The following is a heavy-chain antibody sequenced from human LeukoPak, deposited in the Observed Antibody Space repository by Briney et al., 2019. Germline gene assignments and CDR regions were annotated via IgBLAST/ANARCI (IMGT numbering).Heavy chain of an antibody. CDR1: GSTFSSCW. CDR2: INQDGSEK. J-gene: IGHJ4*02. D-gene: IGHD6-19*01. V-gene: IGHV3-7*01. CDR3: ARDLDSRGWYYFDY. Sequence: GGSLTLSRVASGSTFSSCWMSWVRQAPGKGLEWVANINQDGSEKHYVDSVKGRFTSSRDNAMNSLYLQMNSLRAEDTAVYYCARDLDSRGWYYFDYWGRGTLVTVSS.